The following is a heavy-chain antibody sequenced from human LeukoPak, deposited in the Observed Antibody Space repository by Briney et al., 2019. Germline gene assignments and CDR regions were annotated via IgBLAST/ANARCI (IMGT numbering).Heavy chain of an antibody. D-gene: IGHD1-1*01. J-gene: IGHJ6*03. CDR1: GGSISSYY. CDR3: ARGSWNYYYYYMDV. Sequence: PSETLSLTCTVSGGSISSYYWSWIRQPAGKGLEWIGRIYTSGSTNYNPPLKSRVTMSVDTSKNQFSLKLSSVTAADTAVYYCARGSWNYYYYYMDVWGKGTTVTVSS. V-gene: IGHV4-4*07. CDR2: IYTSGST.